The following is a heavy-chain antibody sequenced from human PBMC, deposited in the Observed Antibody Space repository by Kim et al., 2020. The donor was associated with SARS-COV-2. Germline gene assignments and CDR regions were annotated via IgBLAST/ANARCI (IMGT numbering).Heavy chain of an antibody. CDR3: ARDRALRRITMVRGVVNY. CDR1: GFTFSSYA. D-gene: IGHD3-10*01. V-gene: IGHV3-30-3*01. J-gene: IGHJ4*02. Sequence: GGSLRLSCAASGFTFSSYAMHWVRQAPGKGLEWVAVISYDGSNKYYADSVKGRFTISRDNSKNTLYLQMNSLRAEDTAVYYCARDRALRRITMVRGVVNYWGQGTLVTVSS. CDR2: ISYDGSNK.